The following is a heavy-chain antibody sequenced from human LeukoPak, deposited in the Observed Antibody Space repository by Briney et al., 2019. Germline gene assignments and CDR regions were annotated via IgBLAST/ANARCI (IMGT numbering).Heavy chain of an antibody. J-gene: IGHJ5*02. Sequence: QPAGTLTLSCAVAGITLSNYAMSRVRHAPGKGLEWVAGISGSGGGTNHADSVKGRFTISRDNSENTVYLQMNSLRADDTAVYYCARALGYCSSTSCYTDWFDPWGQGTLVTVSS. D-gene: IGHD2-2*02. CDR2: ISGSGGGT. CDR3: ARALGYCSSTSCYTDWFDP. V-gene: IGHV3-23*01. CDR1: GITLSNYA.